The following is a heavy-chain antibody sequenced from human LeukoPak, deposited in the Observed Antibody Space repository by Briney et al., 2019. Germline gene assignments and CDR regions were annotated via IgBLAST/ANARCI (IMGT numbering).Heavy chain of an antibody. V-gene: IGHV4-4*08. CDR3: ARENGGGFNPGAY. D-gene: IGHD1-1*01. J-gene: IGHJ4*02. Sequence: SETLSLTCTVSLDSTTSNFWSWLRQPPGQGLEWFGEIHRSGSTNYNPSLQSRVTISIDRSKDQIALELSSVTAADTAVYYCARENGGGFNPGAYWGQGTLVTVSS. CDR2: IHRSGST. CDR1: LDSTTSNF.